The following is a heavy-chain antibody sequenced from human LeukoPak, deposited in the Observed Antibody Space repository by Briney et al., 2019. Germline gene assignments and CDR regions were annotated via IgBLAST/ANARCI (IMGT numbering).Heavy chain of an antibody. D-gene: IGHD1-26*01. CDR1: TDSTTSNW. CDR2: VHKSGST. V-gene: IGHV4-4*02. CDR3: AREIVGAPTPGAY. J-gene: IGHJ4*02. Sequence: PSETLSLTCAVSTDSTTSNWWSWVRQPPGKGLEWIGEVHKSGSTNYYPSLQSRVTISIDKSKKQIALELTSVTAADTAVYYCAREIVGAPTPGAYWGQGALVTVSS.